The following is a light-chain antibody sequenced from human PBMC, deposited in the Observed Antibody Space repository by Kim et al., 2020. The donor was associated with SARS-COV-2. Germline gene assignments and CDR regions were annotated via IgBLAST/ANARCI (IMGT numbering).Light chain of an antibody. CDR3: QSYDSSLSVL. V-gene: IGLV1-40*01. J-gene: IGLJ3*02. CDR2: RNT. CDR1: SSNIGAGYD. Sequence: GQRVNTPCTGTSSNIGAGYDVQWDQQLPGAAPKLPIHRNTNRPSGVPDRFSGSKSGTSASLAITGLQAEDEADYYCQSYDSSLSVLFGGGTKVTVL.